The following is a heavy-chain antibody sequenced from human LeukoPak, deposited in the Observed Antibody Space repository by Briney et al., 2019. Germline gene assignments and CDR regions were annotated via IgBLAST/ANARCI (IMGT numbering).Heavy chain of an antibody. CDR3: ARGGDILTGYYWPPDY. Sequence: SETLSLTCAVYGGSFSGYYWSWIRQPPGKGLEWIGEINHSGSTNYNPSLKSRVTISVDTSKNQFSLKRSSVTAADTAVYYCARGGDILTGYYWPPDYWGQGTLVTVSS. V-gene: IGHV4-34*01. CDR1: GGSFSGYY. CDR2: INHSGST. D-gene: IGHD3-9*01. J-gene: IGHJ4*02.